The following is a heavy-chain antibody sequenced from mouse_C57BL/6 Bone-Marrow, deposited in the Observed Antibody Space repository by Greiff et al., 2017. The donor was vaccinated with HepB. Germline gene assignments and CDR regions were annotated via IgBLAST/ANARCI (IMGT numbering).Heavy chain of an antibody. Sequence: EVKLMESGGDLVKPGGSLKLSCAASGFTFSSYGMSWVRQTPDKRLEWVATFSSGGSYTYYPDSVKGRFTISRDNAKNTLYLQMSSLKSEDTAMYYCARRSFSFAYWGQGTLVTVSA. V-gene: IGHV5-6*02. CDR2: FSSGGSYT. J-gene: IGHJ3*01. CDR1: GFTFSSYG. CDR3: ARRSFSFAY.